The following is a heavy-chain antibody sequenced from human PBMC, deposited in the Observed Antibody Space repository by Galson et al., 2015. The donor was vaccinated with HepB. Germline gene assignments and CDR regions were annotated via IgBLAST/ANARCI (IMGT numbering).Heavy chain of an antibody. CDR1: GFTFSSYA. Sequence: SLRLSCAASGFTFSSYAMHWVRQAPGKGLEWVAVISYDGSNKYYADSVKGRFTISRDNSKNTLYLQMNSLRAEDTAVYYCAREGYGDYYFDYWGQGTLVTVSS. D-gene: IGHD4-17*01. CDR3: AREGYGDYYFDY. V-gene: IGHV3-30-3*01. J-gene: IGHJ4*02. CDR2: ISYDGSNK.